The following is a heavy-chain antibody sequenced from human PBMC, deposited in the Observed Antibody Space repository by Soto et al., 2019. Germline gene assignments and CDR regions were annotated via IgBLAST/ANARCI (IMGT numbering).Heavy chain of an antibody. V-gene: IGHV1-8*01. J-gene: IGHJ6*02. Sequence: QVQLVQSGAEVKKPGASVKVSCKASGYTFTSNDINWVRQATGQGLEWMGWMNPNSGNTGYAQKFQGRVTMTRNTSISTAAMELSSLRSEDAAVYYCGREKSYGMDAGGQGTTVTVAS. CDR2: MNPNSGNT. CDR3: GREKSYGMDA. CDR1: GYTFTSND.